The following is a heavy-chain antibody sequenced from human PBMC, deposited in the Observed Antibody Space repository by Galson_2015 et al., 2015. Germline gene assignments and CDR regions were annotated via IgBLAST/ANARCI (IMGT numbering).Heavy chain of an antibody. J-gene: IGHJ6*02. V-gene: IGHV3-7*01. D-gene: IGHD6-13*01. Sequence: LRLSCAASGFTFSSYWMSWVRQAPGKGLEWVANIKQDGSEKYHVDSVKGRFTISRDNAKISLYLQMNSLRAEDTAVYYCARQAWVKGAQYSSSWYDGMDVWGQGTTVTVSS. CDR3: ARQAWVKGAQYSSSWYDGMDV. CDR1: GFTFSSYW. CDR2: IKQDGSEK.